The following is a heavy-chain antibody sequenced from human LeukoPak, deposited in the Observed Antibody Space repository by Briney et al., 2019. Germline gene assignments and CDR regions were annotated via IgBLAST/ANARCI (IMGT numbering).Heavy chain of an antibody. Sequence: GSIYYSGSTYYNPSLKSRVTISVDTSKNQFSLKLSSVTATDTAVYYCARGGSLLWFGEYYYWGQGTXVT. V-gene: IGHV4-39*07. CDR3: ARGGSLLWFGEYYY. J-gene: IGHJ4*02. D-gene: IGHD3-10*01. CDR2: IYYSGST.